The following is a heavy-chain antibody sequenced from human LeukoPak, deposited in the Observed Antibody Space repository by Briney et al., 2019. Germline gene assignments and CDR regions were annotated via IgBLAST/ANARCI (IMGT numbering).Heavy chain of an antibody. CDR1: GFTFSSYA. V-gene: IGHV3-23*01. D-gene: IGHD2-15*01. CDR2: ISGSGGST. J-gene: IGHJ3*02. CDR3: VRFRYCSGGSCYGDAFDI. Sequence: GGSLRLSCAASGFTFSSYAMHWVRQAPGKGLEWVSAISGSGGSTYYADSVKGRFTISRDNSKNTLYLQMNSLRAEDTAVYYCVRFRYCSGGSCYGDAFDIWGQGTMVTVSS.